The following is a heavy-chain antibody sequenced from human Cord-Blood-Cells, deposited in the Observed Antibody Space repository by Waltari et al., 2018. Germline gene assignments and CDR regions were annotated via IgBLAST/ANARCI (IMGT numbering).Heavy chain of an antibody. J-gene: IGHJ4*02. CDR1: GGSFSGYY. CDR2: INHSGST. CDR3: ARLPISGSYDY. D-gene: IGHD1-26*01. V-gene: IGHV4-34*01. Sequence: QVQLQQWGAGLLKPSGTLSLTCAVYGGSFSGYYWSWIRQPPGKGLEWIGEINHSGSTNYNPSLKSRVTISVDTSKNQFSLKLSSVTAADTAVYYCARLPISGSYDYWGQGTLVTVSS.